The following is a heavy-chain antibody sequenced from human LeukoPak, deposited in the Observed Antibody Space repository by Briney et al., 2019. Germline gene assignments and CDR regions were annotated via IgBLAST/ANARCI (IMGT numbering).Heavy chain of an antibody. CDR3: ASGAAAPLYFFDY. CDR2: IYPSGST. CDR1: GGSIDTTSYY. V-gene: IGHV4-61*02. D-gene: IGHD6-13*01. J-gene: IGHJ4*02. Sequence: SETLSLTCTVSGGSIDTTSYYWSWIRQPVGQGLEWIWRIYPSGSTNYNPSLKSRLTLSLDKSKNQFSLNLTSVAAADTAIYYCASGAAAPLYFFDYWGQGSLVTVSS.